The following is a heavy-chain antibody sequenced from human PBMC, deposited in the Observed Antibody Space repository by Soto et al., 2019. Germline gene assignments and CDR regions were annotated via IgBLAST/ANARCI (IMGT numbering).Heavy chain of an antibody. V-gene: IGHV2-26*01. CDR3: ARRHLAVAVSPWFDP. Sequence: QVTLKESGPVLVNPTEPLTLRCTVSGLSITDSEMGVSWIRQPPGQPLEWLAHIDSSGEKSYRTFLKSRLAISKDTSKSQIVLTMTNMDPADTATYYCARRHLAVAVSPWFDPWGQGIPVPVSS. D-gene: IGHD6-19*01. CDR1: GLSITDSEMG. CDR2: IDSSGEK. J-gene: IGHJ5*02.